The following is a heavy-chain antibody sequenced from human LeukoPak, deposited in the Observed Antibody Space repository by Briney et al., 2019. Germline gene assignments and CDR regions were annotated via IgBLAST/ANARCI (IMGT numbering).Heavy chain of an antibody. V-gene: IGHV3-30-3*01. CDR3: AKESQAQPATYCSYFNY. D-gene: IGHD1-14*01. J-gene: IGHJ4*02. CDR1: GFTFSNYA. CDR2: ISYDGSNK. Sequence: GGSLRLSCAASGFTFSNYAMHWVRQAPGKGLEWVAVISYDGSNKYYADSVKGRFTISRDNSKNTLYLQMNSLRAEDTAVYYCAKESQAQPATYCSYFNYWGQGTPVTVSS.